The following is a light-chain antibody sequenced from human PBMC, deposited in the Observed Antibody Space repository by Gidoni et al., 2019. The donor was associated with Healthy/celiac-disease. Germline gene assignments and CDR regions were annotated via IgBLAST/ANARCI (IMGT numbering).Light chain of an antibody. CDR1: QDISNY. CDR3: QQYDNLPCS. J-gene: IGKJ2*04. CDR2: DES. V-gene: IGKV1-33*01. Sequence: DIQMKQSTSALSASVGDRVTITCQASQDISNYLNWYHQKPGKAPKLLIYDESNLETGVPSRFSGSGSGTDFTFTISRLQPEDLSTYYCQQYDNLPCSFGQGTKLEIK.